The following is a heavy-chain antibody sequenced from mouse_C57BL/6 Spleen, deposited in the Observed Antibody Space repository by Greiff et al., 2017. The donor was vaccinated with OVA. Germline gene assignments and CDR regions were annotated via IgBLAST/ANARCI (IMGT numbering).Heavy chain of an antibody. J-gene: IGHJ3*01. CDR3: ANDYDGAWFAY. V-gene: IGHV5-17*01. Sequence: EVNLVESGGGLVKPGGSLKLSCAASGFTFSDYGMHWVRQAPEKGLEWVAYISSGSSTIYYADTVKGRFTISRDNAKNTLFLQMTSLRSEDTAMYYCANDYDGAWFAYWGQGTLVTVSA. D-gene: IGHD2-4*01. CDR2: ISSGSSTI. CDR1: GFTFSDYG.